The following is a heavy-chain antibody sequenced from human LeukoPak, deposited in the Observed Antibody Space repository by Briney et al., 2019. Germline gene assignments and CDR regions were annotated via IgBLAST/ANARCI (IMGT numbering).Heavy chain of an antibody. CDR2: INPSTGTT. J-gene: IGHJ4*02. V-gene: IGHV1-46*01. CDR3: ARGGDGAMPFNLDS. D-gene: IGHD2-2*01. Sequence: ASMKVSCKASGYIFINYYLHWVRQAPGQGLEWMGVINPSTGTTDYAQQFQGRVTMTRDTSTSAAYLDLGTMAYKDTALYYCARGGDGAMPFNLDSWGQGTLVTVSS. CDR1: GYIFINYY.